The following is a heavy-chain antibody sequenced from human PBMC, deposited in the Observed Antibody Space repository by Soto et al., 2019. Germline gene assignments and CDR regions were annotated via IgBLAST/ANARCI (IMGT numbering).Heavy chain of an antibody. CDR2: IRSKGNIHAT. CDR1: GFRVTDSA. V-gene: IGHV3-73*02. CDR3: VRHQGYVYGSNSLDD. D-gene: IGHD3-10*01. J-gene: IGHJ4*02. Sequence: EVQLVESGGGLVQPGGSLKLSCTASGFRVTDSAMDWVRQAAGKGLEWVGRIRSKGNIHATTYGESVKGRFSISRDESQNMVSLQMTSLKIEDPAVYYCVRHQGYVYGSNSLDDWGQVTLVTVSS.